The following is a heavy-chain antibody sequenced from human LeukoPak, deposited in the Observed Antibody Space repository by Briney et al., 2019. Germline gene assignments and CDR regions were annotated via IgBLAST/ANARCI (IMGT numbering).Heavy chain of an antibody. CDR3: ARDSGTTGEVKFDP. V-gene: IGHV4-4*07. CDR1: GGSINSY. D-gene: IGHD3-10*01. J-gene: IGHJ5*02. Sequence: SETLSLTCTVSGGSINSYWSWIRQPAGKGLEWIGRISGSGTITYNPALQSRLSISIDTSKDQFSLKLMSVTAADTAVYYCARDSGTTGEVKFDPWGQGTLVTVSS. CDR2: ISGSGTI.